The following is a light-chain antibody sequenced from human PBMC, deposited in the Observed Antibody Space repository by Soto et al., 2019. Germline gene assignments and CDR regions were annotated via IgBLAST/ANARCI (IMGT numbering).Light chain of an antibody. Sequence: QSVLTQPPSASGTPGQRVTISCSGSISNLGSNFIFWYQQLPGAAPKLLISRNNEQPSGVPDRFSGSKSGTSASLAIDGLRSEDEADYHCAAWDDSLSAVVFGGGTKLTVL. CDR1: ISNLGSNF. J-gene: IGLJ3*02. CDR3: AAWDDSLSAVV. CDR2: RNN. V-gene: IGLV1-47*01.